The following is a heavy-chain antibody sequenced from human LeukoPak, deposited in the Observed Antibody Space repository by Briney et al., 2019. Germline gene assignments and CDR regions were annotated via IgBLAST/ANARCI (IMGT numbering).Heavy chain of an antibody. V-gene: IGHV4-59*08. CDR1: GGSISSYY. Sequence: SETLSLTCTVSGGSISSYYWGWIRQPPGKGLEWIGYIYYSGSTNYNPSLKSRVPISVDASKNQFSLKLSSVTAADTAVYYCARHGYSGYEYYYYYGMDVWGQGTTVTVSS. CDR3: ARHGYSGYEYYYYYGMDV. J-gene: IGHJ6*02. CDR2: IYYSGST. D-gene: IGHD5-12*01.